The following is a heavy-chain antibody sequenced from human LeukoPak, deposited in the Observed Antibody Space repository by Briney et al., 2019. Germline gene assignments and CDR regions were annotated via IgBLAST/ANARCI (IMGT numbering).Heavy chain of an antibody. D-gene: IGHD2-15*01. CDR1: GFTFRTNA. Sequence: GGTLRLSCAASGFTFRTNAMSWVRQAPGKGLEGGSTNSGHGGSTYYADFVKGQFTISRDNSNNTVYLQMNSLRAEDTAVVYCAKGGCVSGRGYDSWGQGTLVTVSS. V-gene: IGHV3-23*01. CDR2: NSGHGGST. CDR3: AKGGCVSGRGYDS. J-gene: IGHJ5*02.